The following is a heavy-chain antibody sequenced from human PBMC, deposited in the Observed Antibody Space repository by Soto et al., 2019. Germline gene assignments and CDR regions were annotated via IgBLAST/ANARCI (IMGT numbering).Heavy chain of an antibody. J-gene: IGHJ4*02. Sequence: EVQLLESGGGLVQPGGSLRLSCAASGFNFSRYAMSWVRQAPGQGLEWVSVISTSGGSTYYADYVKGRFTISRDNSKNPLYLQMNSLRAEDTAVYYCAKGGSSYYFDYWGQGTLVTVSS. V-gene: IGHV3-23*01. CDR2: ISTSGGST. D-gene: IGHD2-15*01. CDR1: GFNFSRYA. CDR3: AKGGSSYYFDY.